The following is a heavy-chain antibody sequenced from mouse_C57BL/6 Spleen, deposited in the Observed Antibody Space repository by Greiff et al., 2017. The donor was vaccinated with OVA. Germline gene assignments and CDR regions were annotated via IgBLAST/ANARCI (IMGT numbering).Heavy chain of an antibody. D-gene: IGHD2-1*01. CDR3: ARGSFDGNYVIDAMDY. CDR1: GYSFTSYY. Sequence: QVHVKQSGPELVKPGASVKISCKASGYSFTSYYIHWVKQRPGQGLAWIGWIYPGSGNTKYNEKFKGKATLTADTSSSTAYMQLSSLTSEDSAVYYCARGSFDGNYVIDAMDYWGQGTSVTVSS. J-gene: IGHJ4*01. V-gene: IGHV1-66*01. CDR2: IYPGSGNT.